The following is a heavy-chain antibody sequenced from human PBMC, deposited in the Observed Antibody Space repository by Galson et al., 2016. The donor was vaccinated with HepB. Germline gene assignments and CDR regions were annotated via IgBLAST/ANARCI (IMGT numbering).Heavy chain of an antibody. Sequence: SVKVSCKASGYTFTHYGLNWVRQAPGQGLEWMGWISTDNDNTNYAQKLQGRVTMTTDTSTSTAHMELRSLRSDDTAVYYCAREQEVGYGMDVWGQGTTVTVSS. V-gene: IGHV1-18*01. CDR1: GYTFTHYG. J-gene: IGHJ6*02. CDR2: ISTDNDNT. D-gene: IGHD1-26*01. CDR3: AREQEVGYGMDV.